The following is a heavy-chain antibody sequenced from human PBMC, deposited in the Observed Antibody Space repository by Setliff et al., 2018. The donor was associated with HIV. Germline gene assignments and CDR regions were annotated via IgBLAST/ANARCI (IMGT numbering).Heavy chain of an antibody. V-gene: IGHV3-11*01. Sequence: GGSLRLSCAGSGSGGSGFTFSDYYMSWVRQAPGKGLEWLSYISSSGTTTYYADSVKGRFTISRDNAKNSVLLQMNSLRVEDTALYYCARGSCSSASCAIDCWGQGTLVTVSS. J-gene: IGHJ4*02. D-gene: IGHD2-2*01. CDR1: GFTFSDYY. CDR3: ARGSCSSASCAIDC. CDR2: ISSSGTTT.